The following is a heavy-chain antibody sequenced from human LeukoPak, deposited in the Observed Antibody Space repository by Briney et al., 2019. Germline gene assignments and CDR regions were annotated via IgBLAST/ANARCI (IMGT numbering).Heavy chain of an antibody. V-gene: IGHV4-59*08. CDR2: IYYSGST. CDR1: GGSISSYY. J-gene: IGHJ5*02. CDR3: ARRVRYSGYDP. D-gene: IGHD5-12*01. Sequence: SETLSLTCTVSGGSISSYYWSWIRQPPGKELEWIGYIYYSGSTNYNPSLKSRVTISVDTSKNQFSLKLSSVTAADTAVYYCARRVRYSGYDPWGQGTLVTVSS.